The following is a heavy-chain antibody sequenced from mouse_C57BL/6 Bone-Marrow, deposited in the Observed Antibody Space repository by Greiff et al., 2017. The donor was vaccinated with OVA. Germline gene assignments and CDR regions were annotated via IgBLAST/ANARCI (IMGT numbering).Heavy chain of an antibody. CDR3: ARDETGRGDY. V-gene: IGHV1-58*01. CDR1: GYTFTSYG. J-gene: IGHJ4*01. Sequence: EVQLQQSGAELVRPGSSVKMSCKTSGYTFTSYGINWVKQRPGQGLEWIGYIYLGNGYTEYNEKFKGKATLTSDTSSSTAYMQLSSLTSKDSAIYFCARDETGRGDYWGRGTSVTVSS. D-gene: IGHD4-1*01. CDR2: IYLGNGYT.